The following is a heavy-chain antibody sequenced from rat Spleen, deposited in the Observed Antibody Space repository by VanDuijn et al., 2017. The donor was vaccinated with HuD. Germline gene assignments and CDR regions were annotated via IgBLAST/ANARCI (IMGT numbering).Heavy chain of an antibody. D-gene: IGHD1-6*01. CDR3: TRDRILRSTGFDY. CDR2: ISYDGSST. V-gene: IGHV5-29*01. Sequence: EVQLVESGGGLVQPGRSLKLSCAASGFTFSNYGMAWVRQAPKKGLEWVAYISYDGSSTYYRDSVKGRFTISRDNAKSSLYLQMDSLRSEDSATYYCTRDRILRSTGFDYWGQGVMVTVSS. CDR1: GFTFSNYG. J-gene: IGHJ2*01.